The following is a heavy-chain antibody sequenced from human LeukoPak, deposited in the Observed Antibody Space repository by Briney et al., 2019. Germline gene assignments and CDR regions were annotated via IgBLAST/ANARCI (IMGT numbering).Heavy chain of an antibody. V-gene: IGHV3-23*01. CDR3: AKTALAGLYFFDY. J-gene: IGHJ4*02. D-gene: IGHD2-15*01. CDR1: GITFSNFA. Sequence: GGSLRLSCAASGITFSNFAMNWVRQAPGKGLEWVSTISGSGANTNYAASVKGRLTISRDNSKNTLYLQMNSLRAEDTAEYYCAKTALAGLYFFDYWGQGTLVTVSS. CDR2: ISGSGANT.